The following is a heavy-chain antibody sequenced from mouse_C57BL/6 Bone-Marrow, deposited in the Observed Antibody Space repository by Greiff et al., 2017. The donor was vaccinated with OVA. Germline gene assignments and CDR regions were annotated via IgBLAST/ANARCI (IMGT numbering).Heavy chain of an antibody. V-gene: IGHV1-61*01. Sequence: QVQLQQPGAELVRPGSSVKLSCKASGYTFTSYWMDWVKQRPGQGLEWIGNIYPSDSETHYNQKFKDKATLTVDKSSSTAYMQLSSLTSEDSAVYFCASRYYGSSPFDYWGQGTTLTVSS. CDR3: ASRYYGSSPFDY. CDR1: GYTFTSYW. J-gene: IGHJ2*01. CDR2: IYPSDSET. D-gene: IGHD1-1*01.